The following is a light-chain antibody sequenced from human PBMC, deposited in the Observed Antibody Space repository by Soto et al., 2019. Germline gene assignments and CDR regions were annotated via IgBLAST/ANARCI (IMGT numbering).Light chain of an antibody. V-gene: IGKV3-20*01. Sequence: EIVLTQSPGTLSLSPGERATLSCRASQSVSGSFLAWYQQKPGQAPRLLIYGASSRATGIPDRFSGSGSGTDFTLTITRLEPEDFAVYYCQQYGNSPITFGQGTGLEI. CDR2: GAS. CDR1: QSVSGSF. CDR3: QQYGNSPIT. J-gene: IGKJ5*01.